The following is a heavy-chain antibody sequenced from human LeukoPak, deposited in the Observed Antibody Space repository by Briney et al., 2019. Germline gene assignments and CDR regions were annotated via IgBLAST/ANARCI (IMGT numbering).Heavy chain of an antibody. Sequence: GGSLRLSCAASGFTFSSYAMHWVRQAPGKGLEWVAVISYDGSSKYYANSVKGRFTISRDNSKNTLYLQMNSLRAEDTAVYYCARDPMVEWVEDYYYYGMDVWGQGTTVTVSS. CDR3: ARDPMVEWVEDYYYYGMDV. J-gene: IGHJ6*02. D-gene: IGHD3-3*01. V-gene: IGHV3-30-3*01. CDR1: GFTFSSYA. CDR2: ISYDGSSK.